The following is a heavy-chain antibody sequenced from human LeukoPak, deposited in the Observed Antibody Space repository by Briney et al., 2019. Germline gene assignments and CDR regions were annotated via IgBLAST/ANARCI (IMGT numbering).Heavy chain of an antibody. J-gene: IGHJ4*02. CDR3: ARDGYSSGRKEY. Sequence: SVKVSCKASGGTFSSYTISWVRQAPGQGLEWMGGIIPIFGTANYAQKFQGRVTITADESTSTAYMELSSLRSDDTAVYYCARDGYSSGRKEYWGQGTLVTVSS. CDR2: IIPIFGTA. CDR1: GGTFSSYT. D-gene: IGHD6-25*01. V-gene: IGHV1-69*13.